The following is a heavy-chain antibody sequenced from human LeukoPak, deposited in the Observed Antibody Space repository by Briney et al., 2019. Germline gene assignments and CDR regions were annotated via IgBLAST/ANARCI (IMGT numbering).Heavy chain of an antibody. CDR2: IYYSGST. D-gene: IGHD3-22*01. Sequence: PSETLSLTCTVSGGSISSYYWSWIRQPPGKGLEWIGYIYYSGSTNYNPSLKSRVTISVDTSKNQFSLKLSSVTAADTAVYYCASGTRYYYDTSGYYYFPRWGQGTLVTVSS. V-gene: IGHV4-59*01. CDR1: GGSISSYY. J-gene: IGHJ4*02. CDR3: ASGTRYYYDTSGYYYFPR.